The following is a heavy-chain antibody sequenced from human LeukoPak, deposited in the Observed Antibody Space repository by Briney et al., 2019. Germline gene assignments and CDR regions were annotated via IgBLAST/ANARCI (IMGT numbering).Heavy chain of an antibody. Sequence: PSETLSLTCAVYGGSFSGYYWSWIRQPPGKGLEWIGEINHSGSTNYNPSLKSRVTISVDTSKNQFSLNLSSVTAADRAVYYCSSRGDSSGYYRDYWGQGTLVTVPS. CDR1: GGSFSGYY. V-gene: IGHV4-34*01. CDR3: SSRGDSSGYYRDY. J-gene: IGHJ4*02. CDR2: INHSGST. D-gene: IGHD3-22*01.